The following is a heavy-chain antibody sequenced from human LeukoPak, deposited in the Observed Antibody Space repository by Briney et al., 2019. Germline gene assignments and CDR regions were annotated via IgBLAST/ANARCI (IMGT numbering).Heavy chain of an antibody. D-gene: IGHD2-15*01. V-gene: IGHV1-24*01. CDR2: FDPEDGET. J-gene: IGHJ4*02. CDR1: GYTLTELS. CDR3: ATGLVVAAAFDY. Sequence: ASVKVSCKVSGYTLTELSMHWVRQAPGKGLEWMGGFDPEDGETIYAQKFQGRVTMTKDTSTDTAYMELSSLRSEDTAVYYCATGLVVAAAFDYWGQGTLVTVSS.